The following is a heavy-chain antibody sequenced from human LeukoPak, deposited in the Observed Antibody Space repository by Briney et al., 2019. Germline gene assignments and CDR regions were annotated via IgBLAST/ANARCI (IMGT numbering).Heavy chain of an antibody. Sequence: GGSLRLSCAASGFSFSSYAMSWVRQAPGKGLEWVSVSRDKGDITYYADSVKGRFTISRDNSKNTLFLQMNSLRAEDTAVYYCAKDPGASGYANYFEHWGQGTLVTVSS. CDR3: AKDPGASGYANYFEH. D-gene: IGHD2-2*01. J-gene: IGHJ4*02. CDR1: GFSFSSYA. CDR2: SRDKGDIT. V-gene: IGHV3-23*01.